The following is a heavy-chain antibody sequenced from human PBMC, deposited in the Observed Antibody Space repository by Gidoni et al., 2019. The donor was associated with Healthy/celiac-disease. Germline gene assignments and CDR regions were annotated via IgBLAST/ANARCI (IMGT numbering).Heavy chain of an antibody. D-gene: IGHD3-10*01. J-gene: IGHJ4*02. CDR2: IYYSGST. CDR1: GGSISSGGYY. CDR3: ARDSAGFGELLGSYGIDY. Sequence: QVQLQESGPGLVKPSQTLSLTCTVPGGSISSGGYYWSWIRQHPGKGLEWIGYIYYSGSTYYNPSLKSRVTISVDTSKNQFSLKLSSVTAADTAVYYCARDSAGFGELLGSYGIDYWGQGTLVTVSS. V-gene: IGHV4-31*03.